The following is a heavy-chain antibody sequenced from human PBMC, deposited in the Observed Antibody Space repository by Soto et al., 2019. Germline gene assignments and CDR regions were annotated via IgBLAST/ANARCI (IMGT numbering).Heavy chain of an antibody. D-gene: IGHD3-22*01. CDR3: ARDRDLYYYDSSGYLGAFDI. CDR2: IIPIFGTA. CDR1: GGTFSSYA. V-gene: IGHV1-69*13. J-gene: IGHJ3*02. Sequence: GASVKVSCKASGGTFSSYAISWVRQAPGQGLEWMGGIIPIFGTANYAQKFQGRVTITADESTSTAYMELSSLRSEDTAVYYCARDRDLYYYDSSGYLGAFDIWGQGTMVTVSS.